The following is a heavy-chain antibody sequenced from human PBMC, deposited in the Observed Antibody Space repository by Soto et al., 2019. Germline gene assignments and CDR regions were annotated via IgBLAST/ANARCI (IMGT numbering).Heavy chain of an antibody. CDR2: VYHTGTA. V-gene: IGHV4-38-2*01. CDR3: ARTGFGTGWCFDY. D-gene: IGHD6-19*01. Sequence: PSETLSLTCAVSGYSITNGYYLGWIRQPAGKGLEWIGTVYHTGTAYYNPSLKSRLTISVDASNNQFSLKVSSVTAADTAVYYCARTGFGTGWCFDYWGQGSLVTVSS. CDR1: GYSITNGYY. J-gene: IGHJ4*02.